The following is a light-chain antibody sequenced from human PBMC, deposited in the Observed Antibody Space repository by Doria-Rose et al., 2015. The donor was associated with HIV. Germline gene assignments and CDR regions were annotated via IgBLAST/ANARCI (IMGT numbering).Light chain of an antibody. Sequence: VTISCTGTSSDVGDYNYVSWYQQHPGKAPKFMIYEVSERPSGVPDRFSGSKSGNTASLAVSGLQAEDEADYYCSSYAGSNNVVFGGGTKLTVL. V-gene: IGLV2-8*01. CDR3: SSYAGSNNVV. J-gene: IGLJ2*01. CDR1: SSDVGDYNY. CDR2: EVS.